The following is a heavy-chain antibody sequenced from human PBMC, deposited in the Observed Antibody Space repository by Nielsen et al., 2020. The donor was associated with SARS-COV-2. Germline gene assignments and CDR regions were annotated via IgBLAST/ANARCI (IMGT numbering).Heavy chain of an antibody. CDR1: GFTFSSCA. V-gene: IGHV3-23*01. D-gene: IGHD6-6*01. CDR2: ISGSGGST. J-gene: IGHJ6*02. Sequence: GESLKISCAASGFTFSSCAMSWVRQAPGKGLEWVSAISGSGGSTYYEDSVKGRFTISRDNSKNTLFLQMNSLRAEDTAVYYCAKGIAARPDYYYGMDVWGQGTTVTVSS. CDR3: AKGIAARPDYYYGMDV.